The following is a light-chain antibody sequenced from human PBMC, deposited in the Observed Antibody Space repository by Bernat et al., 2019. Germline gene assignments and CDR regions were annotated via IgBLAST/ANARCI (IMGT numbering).Light chain of an antibody. Sequence: QSALTQPASVSGSPGQSITISCTGTSSDVGSYNHVSWYQQHPGKAPKLMIYEVTKRPSGVSDRFSGSKSGDTASLTISGLQAEDEADYYGCEFATSITYVFGTGTKVTAL. CDR1: SSDVGSYNH. J-gene: IGLJ1*01. V-gene: IGLV2-23*02. CDR2: EVT. CDR3: CEFATSITYV.